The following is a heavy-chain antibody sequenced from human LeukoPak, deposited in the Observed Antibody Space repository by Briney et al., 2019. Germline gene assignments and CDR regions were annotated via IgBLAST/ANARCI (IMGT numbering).Heavy chain of an antibody. V-gene: IGHV1-2*02. CDR3: ARDRLSDYDDY. CDR2: INPNNGVT. CDR1: GFTFIAYY. J-gene: IGHJ4*02. Sequence: GASVEVSCKASGFTFIAYYFHWVRQAPGQGLEWMGWINPNNGVTNYAQKFQDRVTMTRDTSISTAYMDLSRLRSDDTAVYYCARDRLSDYDDYWGQGTLVTVSS. D-gene: IGHD3-22*01.